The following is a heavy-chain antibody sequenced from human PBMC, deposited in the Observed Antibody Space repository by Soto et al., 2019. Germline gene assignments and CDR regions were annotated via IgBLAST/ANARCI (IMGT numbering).Heavy chain of an antibody. D-gene: IGHD3-16*01. CDR2: IWHDGGNK. J-gene: IGHJ4*02. V-gene: IGHV3-33*01. Sequence: LRLSCAASGFTFSSYGMHWVRQAPGKGLEWVAFIWHDGGNKFYAESVKGRFTISRDNSKNTLYLQMTSLSAEDTAMYYCARDGDVNTGFGKDYWGQGTLVTV. CDR1: GFTFSSYG. CDR3: ARDGDVNTGFGKDY.